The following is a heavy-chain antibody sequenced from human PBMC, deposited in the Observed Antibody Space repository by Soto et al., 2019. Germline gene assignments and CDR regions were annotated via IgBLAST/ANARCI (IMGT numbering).Heavy chain of an antibody. D-gene: IGHD3-22*01. J-gene: IGHJ6*02. CDR2: ISLDENIK. CDR3: ARQYYYDSTGYRRGYHCAMDV. V-gene: IGHV3-30-3*01. Sequence: GGPLRPSCAASAFTFSSYAMHWVRQAPGKGLEWGAAISLDENIKYYAHSVKARFTIHRDNSESKMYLQMNSLRVEVTAVYYCARQYYYDSTGYRRGYHCAMDVWGQGTTVTVSS. CDR1: AFTFSSYA.